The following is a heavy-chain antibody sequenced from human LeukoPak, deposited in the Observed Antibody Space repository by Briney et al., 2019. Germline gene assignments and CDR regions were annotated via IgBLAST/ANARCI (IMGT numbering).Heavy chain of an antibody. CDR1: GFTFSSYG. CDR2: IRYDGSKK. V-gene: IGHV3-30*02. Sequence: PGGSLRLSCAASGFTFSSYGMHWVRQAPGKGLEWVAFIRYDGSKKYFGDSVKGRFTISRDNSKSTLYLQMNSLRTEDTAVYYCAKDRRYYFDSSGYYYFLDYWGQGTLVTVSS. D-gene: IGHD3-22*01. J-gene: IGHJ4*02. CDR3: AKDRRYYFDSSGYYYFLDY.